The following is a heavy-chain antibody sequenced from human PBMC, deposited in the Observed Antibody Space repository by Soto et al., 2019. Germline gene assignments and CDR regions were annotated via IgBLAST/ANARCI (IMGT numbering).Heavy chain of an antibody. J-gene: IGHJ4*02. CDR2: IYYSGST. D-gene: IGHD6-19*01. CDR3: ARSQWLIPFDY. V-gene: IGHV4-59*01. CDR1: GGSISSYY. Sequence: SETLSLTCTVSGGSISSYYWSCIRQPPGKGLEWIGYIYYSGSTNYNPSLKSRVTISVDTSKNQFSLKLSSVTAADTAVYYCARSQWLIPFDYWGQGTLVTVSS.